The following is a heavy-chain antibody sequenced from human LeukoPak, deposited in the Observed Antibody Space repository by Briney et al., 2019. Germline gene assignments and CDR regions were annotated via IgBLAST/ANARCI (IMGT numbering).Heavy chain of an antibody. J-gene: IGHJ6*03. V-gene: IGHV3-74*01. D-gene: IGHD6-6*01. CDR1: GFTFSSYW. CDR3: RSSSSYYYYYMDV. CDR2: IKSDGSVT. Sequence: GGSLRLSCAASGFTFSSYWMHWVRQAPGEGLVWVSRIKSDGSVTWYADSVKGRFTISRDNAKNMLYLQMNSLRDEDTAVYYCRSSSSYYYYYMDVWGKGTTVTVSS.